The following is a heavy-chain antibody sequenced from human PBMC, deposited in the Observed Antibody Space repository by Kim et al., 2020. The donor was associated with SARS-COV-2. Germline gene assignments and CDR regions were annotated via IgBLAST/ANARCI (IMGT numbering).Heavy chain of an antibody. J-gene: IGHJ6*02. CDR3: ASHRGDWQQQLGMDV. Sequence: SVKVSCKASGGTFSSYAISWVRQAPGQGLEWMGGIIPIFGTANYAQKFQGRVTITADESTSTAYMELSSLRSEDTAVYYCASHRGDWQQQLGMDVWGQGTTVTVSS. D-gene: IGHD6-13*01. CDR2: IIPIFGTA. V-gene: IGHV1-69*13. CDR1: GGTFSSYA.